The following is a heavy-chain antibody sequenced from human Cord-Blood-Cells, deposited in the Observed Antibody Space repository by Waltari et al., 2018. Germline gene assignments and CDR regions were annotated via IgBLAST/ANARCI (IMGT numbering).Heavy chain of an antibody. V-gene: IGHV1-69*01. CDR1: GGTFSSYA. CDR3: ARVKLGMGYFDY. CDR2: SIPIFGTA. Sequence: QVQLVQSGAEVKKPGSSVKVSCKASGGTFSSYAISWVRQAPGQGLEWMGGSIPIFGTANNAQKFQGRVTITADESTSTAYMELSSLRSEDTAVYYCARVKLGMGYFDYWGQGTLVTVSS. D-gene: IGHD7-27*01. J-gene: IGHJ4*02.